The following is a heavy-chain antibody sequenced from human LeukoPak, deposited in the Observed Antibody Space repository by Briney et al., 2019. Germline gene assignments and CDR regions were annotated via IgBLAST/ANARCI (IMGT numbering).Heavy chain of an antibody. V-gene: IGHV1-2*02. Sequence: ASVKVSCKASGYTFTGYYMHWVRQAPGQGLEWMGWINPNSGGTNYAQKVQGRVTMTRDTSISTAYMELSRLRSDDTAVYYCARDDILTGAYYFDYWGQGTLVPVSS. CDR3: ARDDILTGAYYFDY. CDR1: GYTFTGYY. J-gene: IGHJ4*02. D-gene: IGHD3-9*01. CDR2: INPNSGGT.